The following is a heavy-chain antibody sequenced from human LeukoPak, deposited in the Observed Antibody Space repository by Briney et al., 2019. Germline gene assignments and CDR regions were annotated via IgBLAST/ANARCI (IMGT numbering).Heavy chain of an antibody. CDR2: ISYDGSHK. D-gene: IGHD4-17*01. Sequence: GGPLTLSCAASGITFRIYGMHWPRQAPGKAREWVAVISYDGSHKYYADSVKGRFSISRDNSKNTLYLQMNSLRADDTAVYYCAKGARGDTVTSIVGLNWFDPWGQGTLVTVSS. V-gene: IGHV3-30*18. J-gene: IGHJ5*02. CDR3: AKGARGDTVTSIVGLNWFDP. CDR1: GITFRIYG.